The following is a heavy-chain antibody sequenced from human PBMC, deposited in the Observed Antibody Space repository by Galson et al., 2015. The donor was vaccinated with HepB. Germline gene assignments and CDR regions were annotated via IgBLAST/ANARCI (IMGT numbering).Heavy chain of an antibody. CDR1: EFSFTGYY. CDR3: ARSMGGWEPGAFDI. Sequence: SVKVSCKASEFSFTGYYLHWVRQAPGQGLEWLGRIIPNSGSTNSAQKFQGRVIMTRDTSISTAYMELTRLTSDDTAVYYCARSMGGWEPGAFDIWGQGTMVTVSS. J-gene: IGHJ3*02. V-gene: IGHV1-2*06. CDR2: IIPNSGST. D-gene: IGHD1-26*01.